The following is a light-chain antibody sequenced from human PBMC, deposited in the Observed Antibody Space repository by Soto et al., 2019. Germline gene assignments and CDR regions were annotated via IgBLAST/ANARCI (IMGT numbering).Light chain of an antibody. V-gene: IGKV3D-7*01. J-gene: IGKJ1*01. CDR2: GAS. CDR1: QSVSSSY. CDR3: QQDYNLPGT. Sequence: PGERVTLSCRASQSVSSSYLTWYQQKPGQAPRLLIYGASTGATGIPARFSGSGSGTDFTLTISSLQPEDFAVYYCQQDYNLPGTFGQGTKVDIK.